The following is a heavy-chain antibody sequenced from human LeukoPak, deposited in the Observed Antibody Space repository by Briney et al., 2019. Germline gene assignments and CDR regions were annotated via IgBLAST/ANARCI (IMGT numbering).Heavy chain of an antibody. CDR2: SSGSGGCT. V-gene: IGHV3-23*01. Sequence: GGSLRLSCAASGFTFSSYAMSWVRQAPGKGLEWVSASSGSGGCTYYADSVKGGFTISRDNAKNALYVQVNSLRAEDTDVYYCAKVTMVVSGIPVFERGPPYFDYWGQGTLGPGSS. CDR1: GFTFSSYA. D-gene: IGHD4-23*01. CDR3: AKVTMVVSGIPVFERGPPYFDY. J-gene: IGHJ4*02.